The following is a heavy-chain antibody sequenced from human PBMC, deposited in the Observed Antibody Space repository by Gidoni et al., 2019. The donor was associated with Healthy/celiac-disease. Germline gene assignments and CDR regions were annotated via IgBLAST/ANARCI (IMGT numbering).Heavy chain of an antibody. D-gene: IGHD6-13*01. CDR3: ARGVSGSSLNWFDP. CDR1: GFTFSTYW. CDR2: INSYGSST. J-gene: IGHJ5*02. V-gene: IGHV3-74*01. Sequence: EVQLVESGGGLVQPGGSLRLSCAASGFTFSTYWMHWFRQAPGKGLVWVSRINSYGSSTSYADSVKGRFTISRDNAKNTLYLQMNSLRAEDTAVYYCARGVSGSSLNWFDPWGQGTLVTVSS.